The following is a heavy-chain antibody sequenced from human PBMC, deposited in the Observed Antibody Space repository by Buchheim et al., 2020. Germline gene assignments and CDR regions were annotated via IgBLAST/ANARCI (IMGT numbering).Heavy chain of an antibody. CDR1: GGSFGGYY. D-gene: IGHD1-26*01. CDR3: ARGFPEGGATGLGSYYFDY. J-gene: IGHJ4*02. Sequence: QVQLQQWGAGLLKPSETLSLTCAVYGGSFGGYYWSWIRQPPGKGLEWIGEINHSGSTNYNPSLKSRVTISVDTSKNQFSLKLSSVTAADTAVYYCARGFPEGGATGLGSYYFDYWGQGTL. CDR2: INHSGST. V-gene: IGHV4-34*01.